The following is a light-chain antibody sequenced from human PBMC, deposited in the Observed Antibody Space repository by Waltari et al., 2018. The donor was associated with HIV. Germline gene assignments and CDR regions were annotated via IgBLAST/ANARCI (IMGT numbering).Light chain of an antibody. CDR2: AAS. CDR1: PTINIY. J-gene: IGKJ3*01. Sequence: EIQMTQYPYSLSACLGDRGTIPCRASPTINIYLNWYRQKPGKAPYLLNYAASSLQRGVPSWFSGTGSRTDFTLTINVLHGEDLATYYCQQSYSGLTFGPGTKV. CDR3: QQSYSGLT. V-gene: IGKV1-39*01.